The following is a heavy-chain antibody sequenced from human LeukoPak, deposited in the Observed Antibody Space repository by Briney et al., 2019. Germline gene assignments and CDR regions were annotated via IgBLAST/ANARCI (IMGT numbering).Heavy chain of an antibody. CDR2: ISSSGNTI. CDR1: GFTFSDHY. V-gene: IGHV3-11*01. J-gene: IGHJ6*03. D-gene: IGHD1-26*01. Sequence: GGSLRLSWVASGFTFSDHYMSWIRQAAGKGLEWDSHISSSGNTIYYADSVKGRFTISRDNAKNSLYLQINSLRAEDTAVYYCARVLRVRGSYLYYMDVWGKGTTVTISS. CDR3: ARVLRVRGSYLYYMDV.